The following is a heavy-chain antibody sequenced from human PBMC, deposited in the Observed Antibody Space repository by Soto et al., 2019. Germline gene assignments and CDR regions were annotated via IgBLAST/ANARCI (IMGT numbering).Heavy chain of an antibody. CDR3: AKEDIVISYMDV. Sequence: GGCMRLSCASSGLTFCSSSMDWFRQDPGKGLEWVSYISSSSSTIYYADSVKGRFTISRDNAKNSLYLQMNSLRAEDTAVYYSAKEDIVISYMDVWGKGTTVTVSS. D-gene: IGHD5-12*01. J-gene: IGHJ6*03. V-gene: IGHV3-48*01. CDR1: GLTFCSSS. CDR2: ISSSSSTI.